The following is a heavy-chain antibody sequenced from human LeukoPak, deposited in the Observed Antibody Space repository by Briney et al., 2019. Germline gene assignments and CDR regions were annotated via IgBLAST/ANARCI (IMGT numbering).Heavy chain of an antibody. J-gene: IGHJ5*02. CDR1: GGSISSGSYY. Sequence: SETLSLTCTVSGGSISSGSYYWSWIRQPAGKGLEWIGRIYTSGSTNYNPSLKSRVTISVDTSKNQFSLKLSSVTAADTAVYYCARVPVYSSSWYRGNWFDPWGQGTLVTVSS. D-gene: IGHD6-13*01. CDR2: IYTSGST. V-gene: IGHV4-61*02. CDR3: ARVPVYSSSWYRGNWFDP.